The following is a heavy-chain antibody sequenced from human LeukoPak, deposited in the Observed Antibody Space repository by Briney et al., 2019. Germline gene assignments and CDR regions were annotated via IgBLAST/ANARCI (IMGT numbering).Heavy chain of an antibody. CDR2: ISRSGSSI. Sequence: GGSLRLSCAASGFTFSGYEMNWVRQAPGKGLEWVSYISRSGSSIYYADSVKGRFTISRDNAKNSLYLQMNSLRAEDTAVYYCARGARAGAPDYWGQGTLVTVSS. CDR3: ARGARAGAPDY. CDR1: GFTFSGYE. D-gene: IGHD6-13*01. V-gene: IGHV3-48*03. J-gene: IGHJ4*02.